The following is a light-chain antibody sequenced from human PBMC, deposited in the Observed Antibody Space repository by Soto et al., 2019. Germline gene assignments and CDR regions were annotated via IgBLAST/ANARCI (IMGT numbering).Light chain of an antibody. CDR1: QSISSTY. CDR3: QQYYASSWT. J-gene: IGKJ1*01. CDR2: AAS. Sequence: DIVLTQSPGTLSLSPGERATLSCRASQSISSTYLAWYRQKPGQAPRLLIYAASSRATGIPDRFSGSGSGTDFTLTISRLEPEDFAVYYCQQYYASSWTFGQGTKVDI. V-gene: IGKV3-20*01.